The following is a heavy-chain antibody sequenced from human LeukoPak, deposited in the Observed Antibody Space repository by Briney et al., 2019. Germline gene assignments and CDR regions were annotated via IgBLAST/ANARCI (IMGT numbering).Heavy chain of an antibody. V-gene: IGHV4-59*01. J-gene: IGHJ6*02. CDR2: IHYTGTT. CDR1: GVSINNYY. Sequence: SGTLSLTCTVSGVSINNYYWTWIRQPPGKGLEWIGCIHYTGTTDYNPSLKSRVTISVDTSRNHFSLKLSSVTAADTAVYYCARGHFGMDVWGQGTTVTVSS. CDR3: ARGHFGMDV.